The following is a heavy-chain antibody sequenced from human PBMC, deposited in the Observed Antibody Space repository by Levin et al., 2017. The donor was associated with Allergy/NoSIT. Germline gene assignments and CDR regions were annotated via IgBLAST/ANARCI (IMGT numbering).Heavy chain of an antibody. Sequence: PQASVKVSCKPSGGTFSSYTLSWVRQAPGQGLEWMGRIIPVDDIANYAQKFQGRVTIIADKSTSTVYMELSSLRSEDTAVYYCMRDLEYSYGYLTGFDYWGQGTLVTVSS. J-gene: IGHJ4*02. CDR1: GGTFSSYT. V-gene: IGHV1-69*04. D-gene: IGHD5-18*01. CDR2: IIPVDDIA. CDR3: MRDLEYSYGYLTGFDY.